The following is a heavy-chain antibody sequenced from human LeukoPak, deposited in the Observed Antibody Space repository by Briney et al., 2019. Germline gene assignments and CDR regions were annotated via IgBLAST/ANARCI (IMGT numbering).Heavy chain of an antibody. Sequence: GGSLRLSCAASGFTFSSYWMHWVRQAPGKGLVWVSRINSDGSSTSYADSVKGRFTISRDNAKNTLYLQMNSLRAEDTALYYCAREGDYDSSGYYPPYYYYYMDVWGKGTTVTVSS. CDR3: AREGDYDSSGYYPPYYYYYMDV. CDR1: GFTFSSYW. V-gene: IGHV3-74*01. CDR2: INSDGSST. J-gene: IGHJ6*03. D-gene: IGHD3-22*01.